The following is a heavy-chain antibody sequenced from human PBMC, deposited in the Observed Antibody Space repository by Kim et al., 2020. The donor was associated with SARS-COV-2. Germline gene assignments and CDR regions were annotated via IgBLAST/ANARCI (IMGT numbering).Heavy chain of an antibody. CDR1: GFTFSSYE. CDR3: ARGKPRLWVKGGNYFDY. Sequence: GGSLRLSCAASGFTFSSYEMNWVRQAPGKGLEWVSYISSSGSTIYYADSVKGRFTISRDNAKNSLYLQMNSLRAEDTAVYYCARGKPRLWVKGGNYFDYWGQGTLVTVSS. J-gene: IGHJ4*02. V-gene: IGHV3-48*03. D-gene: IGHD3-16*01. CDR2: ISSSGSTI.